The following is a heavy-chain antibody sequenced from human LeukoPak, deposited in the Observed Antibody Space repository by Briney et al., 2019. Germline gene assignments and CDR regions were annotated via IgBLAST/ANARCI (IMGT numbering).Heavy chain of an antibody. CDR3: ARGRVYAFDI. V-gene: IGHV4-38-2*02. Sequence: SETLSLTCTVSGYSISGGYYWGWIRQPPGKGLEWIGSIYHSGSTYYNPSLKSRVTISVDTSKNQFSLKLSSVTAADTAVYYCARGRVYAFDIWGQGIMVTVSS. CDR1: GYSISGGYY. CDR2: IYHSGST. J-gene: IGHJ3*02.